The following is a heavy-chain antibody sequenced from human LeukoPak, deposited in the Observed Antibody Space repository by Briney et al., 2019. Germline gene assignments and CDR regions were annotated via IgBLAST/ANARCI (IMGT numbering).Heavy chain of an antibody. J-gene: IGHJ4*02. Sequence: PSETLSLTCSVSGASISGGTYYWGWIRQPPGKGLEWIGSIYYTGSTYDNPPLKSRVTISVDTSKNQFSLKLSSVTAADTAVYYCARRGGSGRAFDYWGQGTLVTVSS. CDR1: GASISGGTYY. D-gene: IGHD1-26*01. CDR3: ARRGGSGRAFDY. V-gene: IGHV4-39*01. CDR2: IYYTGST.